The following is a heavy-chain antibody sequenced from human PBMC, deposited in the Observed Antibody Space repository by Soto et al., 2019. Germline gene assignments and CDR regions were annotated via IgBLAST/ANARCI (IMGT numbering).Heavy chain of an antibody. CDR3: ARGPTTDKVDF. CDR2: IYDSGKT. Sequence: QVQLQESGPGLVKPSQTLSLTCTVSGGSINSVDYYWSWIRQPPGKGLEWIGHIYDSGKTYSNPSLKSQVTISVDTSKSQFSLKLTSVTAADTAVYYCARGPTTDKVDFWGQGTTVTVSS. CDR1: GGSINSVDYY. J-gene: IGHJ3*01. D-gene: IGHD4-17*01. V-gene: IGHV4-30-4*01.